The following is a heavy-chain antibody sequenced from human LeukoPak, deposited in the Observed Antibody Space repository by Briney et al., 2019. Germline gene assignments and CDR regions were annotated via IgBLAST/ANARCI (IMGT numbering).Heavy chain of an antibody. V-gene: IGHV1-8*01. CDR2: MNPNSGNT. D-gene: IGHD3-22*01. CDR3: ALGYYDSSGDAFDI. CDR1: GYTFTSYD. J-gene: IGHJ3*02. Sequence: GASVKVSCKASGYTFTSYDINWVRQATGQGLEWMGWMNPNSGNTGYAQKFQGRVTMTRNTSISTAYMGLSSLRSEDTAVYYCALGYYDSSGDAFDIWGQGTMVTVSS.